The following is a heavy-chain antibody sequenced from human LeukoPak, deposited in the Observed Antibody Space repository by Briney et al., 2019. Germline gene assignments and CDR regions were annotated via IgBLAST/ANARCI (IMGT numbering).Heavy chain of an antibody. J-gene: IGHJ4*02. D-gene: IGHD3-22*01. CDR1: GFTFSSYD. Sequence: GGSLRLSCAASGFTFSSYDMHWVRQTTGKGLEWVSAIGTAGDTYYPGSVKGRFTISRENAKNSLYLQMNSLRAGDTAVYYCARGDTSGYQRNTKLDYWGQGTLVTVSS. V-gene: IGHV3-13*01. CDR3: ARGDTSGYQRNTKLDY. CDR2: IGTAGDT.